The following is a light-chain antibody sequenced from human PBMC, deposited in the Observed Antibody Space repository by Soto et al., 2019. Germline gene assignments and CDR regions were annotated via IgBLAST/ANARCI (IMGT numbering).Light chain of an antibody. CDR2: EVS. CDR3: SSYAGSNNLV. J-gene: IGLJ1*01. V-gene: IGLV2-8*01. Sequence: QSALTQPPSASGSPGQSVTISCTGTSSDVGGYNYVSWYQQHPGKAPKLMIYEVSKQPSGVPDRFSGSKSGNTASLTVYGLQAEDEAYYYCSSYAGSNNLVFGTGTKLTVL. CDR1: SSDVGGYNY.